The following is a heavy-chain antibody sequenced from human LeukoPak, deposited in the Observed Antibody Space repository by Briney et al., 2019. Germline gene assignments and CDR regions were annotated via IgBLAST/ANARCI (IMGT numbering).Heavy chain of an antibody. CDR1: GFTVSSNY. D-gene: IGHD5-18*01. J-gene: IGHJ3*02. CDR2: IYSGGST. CDR3: ARDSVSDTAMVLDDAFDI. V-gene: IGHV3-53*01. Sequence: GGSLRLSCAASGFTVSSNYMSWVRQAPGKGLEWVSVIYSGGSTYYADSVKGRFTISRDNSKNTLYLQMNSLRAEDTAVYYCARDSVSDTAMVLDDAFDIWGQGTMVTVSS.